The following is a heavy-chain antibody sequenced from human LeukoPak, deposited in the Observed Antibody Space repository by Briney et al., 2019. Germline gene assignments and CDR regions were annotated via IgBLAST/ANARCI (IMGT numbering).Heavy chain of an antibody. CDR3: YYYGSGSYGSY. CDR2: IYTSGST. CDR1: GRSISSYY. D-gene: IGHD3-10*01. J-gene: IGHJ4*02. Sequence: SQTLSLTCTVSGRSISSYYRSWIRQPAGKGLEWIGRIYTSGSTKYNPSLKSRVTISEDTSKNQFSLKLRSVTAADTAVYYCYYYGSGSYGSYWGQGTLVTVSS. V-gene: IGHV4-4*07.